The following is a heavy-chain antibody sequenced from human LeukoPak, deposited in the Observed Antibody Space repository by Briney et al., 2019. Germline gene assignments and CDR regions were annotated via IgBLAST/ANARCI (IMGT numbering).Heavy chain of an antibody. Sequence: SETLSLTCAFYGGSFSGYYWSWVRQPPGKGLEWIGEIDHSESTNYNPSLKSRVTISVDTSKNQFSLKLSSVTAADTAVYYCASAGRSGCFDYWGQGTLVTVSS. CDR3: ASAGRSGCFDY. CDR1: GGSFSGYY. CDR2: IDHSEST. V-gene: IGHV4-34*01. J-gene: IGHJ4*02. D-gene: IGHD3-3*01.